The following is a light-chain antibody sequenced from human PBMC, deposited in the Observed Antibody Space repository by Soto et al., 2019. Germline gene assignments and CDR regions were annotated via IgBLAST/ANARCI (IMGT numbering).Light chain of an antibody. V-gene: IGKV1-12*01. CDR1: QGLVSW. CDR3: QQTSSFPLT. CDR2: AAS. Sequence: DIQVTQSPSSVSPSVGDRVTITCRASQGLVSWLAWYQQKPGKAPKILIYAASSFQSGVPSRFSGSGSGTDFTLTSSSLQPEDFATYYCQQTSSFPLTFGGGTKVEIK. J-gene: IGKJ4*01.